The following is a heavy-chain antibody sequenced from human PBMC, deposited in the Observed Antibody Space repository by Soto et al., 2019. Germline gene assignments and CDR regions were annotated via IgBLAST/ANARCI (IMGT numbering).Heavy chain of an antibody. Sequence: QVQLQQSGPGLVKSSGTLSLTCAVYGDSISSDHWWTWVRQPPGKGLEWVGEIFHTGSTAYSPSLKSGVTISVDKSKNQVSLYLRSVTAADTAVYYCTRRPFRDRGGGVDLWGQGTLVTVSS. J-gene: IGHJ5*02. CDR3: TRRPFRDRGGGVDL. V-gene: IGHV4-4*02. D-gene: IGHD2-15*01. CDR2: IFHTGST. CDR1: GDSISSDHW.